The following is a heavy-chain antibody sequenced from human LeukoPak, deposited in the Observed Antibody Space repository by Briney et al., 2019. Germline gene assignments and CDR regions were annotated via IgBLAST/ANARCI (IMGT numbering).Heavy chain of an antibody. CDR2: IYHSGST. Sequence: SETLSLTCAVYGGSFSGYYWSWIRQPPGKGLEWIGSIYHSGSTYYNPSLKSRVTISVDTSKNQFSLKLSSVTAADTAVYYCARGSGYDFDYWGQGTLVTVSS. CDR1: GGSFSGYY. J-gene: IGHJ4*02. CDR3: ARGSGYDFDY. V-gene: IGHV4-34*01. D-gene: IGHD5-12*01.